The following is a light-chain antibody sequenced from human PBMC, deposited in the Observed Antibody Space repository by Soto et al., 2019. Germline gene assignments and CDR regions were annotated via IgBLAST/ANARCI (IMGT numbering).Light chain of an antibody. CDR3: QQYYSSPPK. Sequence: DIQMTQSPSSLSSSVGDRVTITCRASQSISSYLSWYQQRPGQPPKLLFYWASTRESGVPDRFSGSGSGTHFTLTITSLQAEDVAVYYCQQYYSSPPKFGQGTKVDIK. J-gene: IGKJ1*01. CDR1: QSISSY. V-gene: IGKV4-1*01. CDR2: WAS.